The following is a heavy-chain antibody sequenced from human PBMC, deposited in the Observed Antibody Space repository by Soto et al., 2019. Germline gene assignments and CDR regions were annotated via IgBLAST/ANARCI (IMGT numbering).Heavy chain of an antibody. V-gene: IGHV1-46*01. CDR2: INPSGGST. D-gene: IGHD3-22*01. CDR1: GYTFTSYY. CDR3: ARGADTYYYDSSGYSIDY. Sequence: ASVKVSCKASGYTFTSYYMHWVRQAPGQGLEWMGIINPSGGSTSYAQKFQGRVTMTRDTSTSTVYMELSSLRSEDTAVYYCARGADTYYYDSSGYSIDYWGQGTLVIVFS. J-gene: IGHJ4*02.